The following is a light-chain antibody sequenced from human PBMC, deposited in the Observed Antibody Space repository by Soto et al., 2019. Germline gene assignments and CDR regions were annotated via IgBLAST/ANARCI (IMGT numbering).Light chain of an antibody. Sequence: DIQMTQSPSTLSASVGDRVTITCRASQSISSWLAWYQQKPGKVPKLLIYGASSLESGVPSRFSGSGSGTEFALTISSLQPDDFATYYCQQYDTDRTFGQGTKVDIK. CDR2: GAS. CDR1: QSISSW. CDR3: QQYDTDRT. J-gene: IGKJ1*01. V-gene: IGKV1-5*01.